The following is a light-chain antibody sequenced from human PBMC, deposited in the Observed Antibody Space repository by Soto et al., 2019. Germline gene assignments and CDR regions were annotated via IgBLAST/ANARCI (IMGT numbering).Light chain of an antibody. CDR1: SSNIGNNT. CDR3: AAWDDSLNGPV. CDR2: GNN. Sequence: QSVLTQPPSASGTPGQRVTISCSGSSSNIGNNTVNWYQQLQGTAPKLLIYGNNHRTSGVPDRFSCSKSGTSASLANSGLQSADEADYFCAAWDDSLNGPVFGGGTKLTVL. J-gene: IGLJ3*02. V-gene: IGLV1-44*01.